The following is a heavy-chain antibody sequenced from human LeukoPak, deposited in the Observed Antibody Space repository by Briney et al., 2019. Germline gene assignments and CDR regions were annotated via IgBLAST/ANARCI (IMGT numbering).Heavy chain of an antibody. D-gene: IGHD3-3*01. CDR3: ARVGTDNYDFWSGYLYYFDY. J-gene: IGHJ4*02. Sequence: VGSLRLSCVASGFTFSDYYMSWIRQAPGKGLEWVSYISSSGSTIYYADSVKGRFTISRDNAKNSLYLQMNSLRAEDTAVYYCARVGTDNYDFWSGYLYYFDYWGQGTLVTVSS. CDR1: GFTFSDYY. V-gene: IGHV3-11*04. CDR2: ISSSGSTI.